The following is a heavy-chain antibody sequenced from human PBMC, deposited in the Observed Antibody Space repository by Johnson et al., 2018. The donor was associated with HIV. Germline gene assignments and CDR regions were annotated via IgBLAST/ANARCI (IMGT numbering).Heavy chain of an antibody. V-gene: IGHV3-30*18. CDR3: AKSGLFVLVVYAPDVFDI. CDR1: GFAFSNFG. Sequence: VQVLESGGGVVRPGGSLRLSCAASGFAFSNFGMHWVRQAPGKGLEWVAVTSYDGSNKYYADSVKGRFTISRDNSKNTLYLQMNSLRAEDTAVYYCAKSGLFVLVVYAPDVFDIWGQGTMVTVSS. D-gene: IGHD2-8*02. J-gene: IGHJ3*02. CDR2: TSYDGSNK.